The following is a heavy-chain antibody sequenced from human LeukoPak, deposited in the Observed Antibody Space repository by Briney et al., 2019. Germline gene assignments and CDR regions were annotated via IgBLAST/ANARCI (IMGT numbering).Heavy chain of an antibody. D-gene: IGHD2-15*01. CDR2: IYSGGST. J-gene: IGHJ1*01. V-gene: IGHV3-66*01. CDR3: ASDSYSPEYFQH. Sequence: GGSLRLSCAASGXSVSNNYMSWVRQAPGKGLEWVSVIYSGGSTFYADSVKGRFTISRDNSKNTLYLQMNSLRAEDTAVYYCASDSYSPEYFQHWGQGTLVTVSS. CDR1: GXSVSNNY.